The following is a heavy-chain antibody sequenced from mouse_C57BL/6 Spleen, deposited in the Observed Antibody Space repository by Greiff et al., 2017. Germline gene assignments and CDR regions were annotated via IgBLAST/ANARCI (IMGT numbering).Heavy chain of an antibody. D-gene: IGHD1-1*01. CDR3: TRAITTVVAHFDY. V-gene: IGHV5-9-1*02. CDR1: GFTFSSYA. Sequence: EVQRVESGEGLVKPGGSLKLSCAASGFTFSSYAMSWVRQTPEKRLEWVAYISSGGDYIYYADTVKGRFTISRDNARNTLYLQMSSLKSEDTAMYYCTRAITTVVAHFDYWGQGTTLTVSS. CDR2: ISSGGDYI. J-gene: IGHJ2*01.